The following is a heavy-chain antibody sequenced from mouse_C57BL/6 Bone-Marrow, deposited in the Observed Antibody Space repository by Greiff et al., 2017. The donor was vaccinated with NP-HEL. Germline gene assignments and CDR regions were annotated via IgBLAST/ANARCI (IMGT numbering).Heavy chain of an antibody. CDR3: TIGATVVAKAMDY. V-gene: IGHV14-1*01. CDR2: IDPEDGDT. J-gene: IGHJ4*01. CDR1: GFNIKDYY. Sequence: VQLQQSGAELVRPGASVKLSCTASGFNIKDYYMHWVKQRPEQGLEWIGRIDPEDGDTEYAPKFPGKATMTADTSSNTAYLQLSSLTSEDTAVYYCTIGATVVAKAMDYWGQGTSVTVSS. D-gene: IGHD1-1*01.